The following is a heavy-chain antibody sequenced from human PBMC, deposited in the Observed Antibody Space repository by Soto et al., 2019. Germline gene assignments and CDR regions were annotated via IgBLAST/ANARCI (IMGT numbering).Heavy chain of an antibody. D-gene: IGHD2-21*02. Sequence: QVQLVQSGAEVTKPGASVKVSCKASGYTFTSYAMHWVRQAPGQRLEWMGWINAGNGNTNYSQKFQGRVTITRDTSASTAYMELSSLRSEDTAVYYCARSMVVVTALDYCGQGTLVTVSS. V-gene: IGHV1-3*01. CDR3: ARSMVVVTALDY. CDR2: INAGNGNT. CDR1: GYTFTSYA. J-gene: IGHJ4*02.